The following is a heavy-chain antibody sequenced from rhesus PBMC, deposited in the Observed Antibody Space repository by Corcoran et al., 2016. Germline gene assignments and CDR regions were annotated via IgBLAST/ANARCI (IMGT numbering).Heavy chain of an antibody. V-gene: IGHV2-1*01. CDR3: PRVRRAGTLYSWYFDV. D-gene: IGHD1-1*01. J-gene: IGHJ2*01. Sequence: QVTLKDSGPALGKPTQTLTLTCTFSGVSLLTSGMGVGVVRQPPLKTLEWLALIYRDDDKRYSTALQSRLAIAKDTSKNPVVLTITNMDPVDTATYYCPRVRRAGTLYSWYFDVWGPGTPITISS. CDR2: IYRDDDK. CDR1: GVSLLTSGMG.